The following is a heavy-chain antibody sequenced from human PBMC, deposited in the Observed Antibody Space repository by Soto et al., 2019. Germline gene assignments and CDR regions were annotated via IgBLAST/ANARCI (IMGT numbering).Heavy chain of an antibody. D-gene: IGHD2-2*03. J-gene: IGHJ4*02. CDR2: IWYDGSNK. Sequence: GGSLRLSCAASGFTFSSYGMHWVRQAPGKGLEWVAVIWYDGSNKYYADSVKGRFTISRDNSKNTLYLQMNSLRAEDTAVYYCARYLDIVVIPAAVFAFWGQGNLVTVSS. V-gene: IGHV3-33*01. CDR3: ARYLDIVVIPAAVFAF. CDR1: GFTFSSYG.